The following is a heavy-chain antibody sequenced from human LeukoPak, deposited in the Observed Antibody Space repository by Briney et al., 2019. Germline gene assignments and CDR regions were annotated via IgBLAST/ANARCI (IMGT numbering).Heavy chain of an antibody. Sequence: GGSLRLSCAVSGFTVSSNYFSWVHQAPGEGLEWVSVIYTEGTTYYADSVKGRFIISRDNSKNTVYLQMNSLRVEDTAVYYCASEGDWGQGTLVTVSS. D-gene: IGHD3-16*01. CDR2: IYTEGTT. J-gene: IGHJ4*02. V-gene: IGHV3-66*02. CDR3: ASEGD. CDR1: GFTVSSNY.